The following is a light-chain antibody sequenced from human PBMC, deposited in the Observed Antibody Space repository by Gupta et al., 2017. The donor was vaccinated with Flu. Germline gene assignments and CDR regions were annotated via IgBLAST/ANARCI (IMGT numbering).Light chain of an antibody. CDR3: RQGTHWPPDT. CDR2: KIS. CDR1: QSLGNSDGKTF. J-gene: IGKJ2*01. V-gene: IGKV2-30*01. Sequence: DVVLTQSPLSLPVTLGQTASISCRSSQSLGNSDGKTFVSWFNQRPGHSPRRLMNKISNRDAGVPDRVSGSGSGNDFTLEISSGEEEDVGLYYCRQGTHWPPDTFGQGTKLEIK.